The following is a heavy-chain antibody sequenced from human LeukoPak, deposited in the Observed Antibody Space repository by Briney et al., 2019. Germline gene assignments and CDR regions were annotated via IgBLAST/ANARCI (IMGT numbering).Heavy chain of an antibody. CDR3: ARAGYDSSGYYSY. Sequence: ASVKVSCKASGYIFTSYYMHWLRHAPGQGLEWVGLINPTGGSTTYAQNFQGRVTMTRDTSTTTVYMEVSSLRSEDTAVYYCARAGYDSSGYYSYWGQGTLVTVSS. D-gene: IGHD3-22*01. CDR2: INPTGGST. V-gene: IGHV1-46*01. CDR1: GYIFTSYY. J-gene: IGHJ4*02.